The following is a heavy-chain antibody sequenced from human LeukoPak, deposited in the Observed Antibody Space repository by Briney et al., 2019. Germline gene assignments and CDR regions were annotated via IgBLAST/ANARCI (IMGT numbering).Heavy chain of an antibody. CDR2: ISWNSGSI. V-gene: IGHV3-9*01. CDR1: GFTFDDYA. Sequence: GRSLRLSCAASGFTFDDYAMHWVRQAPGKGLEWVSGISWNSGSIGYADSVKGRFTISRDNAKNPLYLQMNSLRAEDTALYYCANRDYWGQGTLVTVSS. CDR3: ANRDY. J-gene: IGHJ4*02.